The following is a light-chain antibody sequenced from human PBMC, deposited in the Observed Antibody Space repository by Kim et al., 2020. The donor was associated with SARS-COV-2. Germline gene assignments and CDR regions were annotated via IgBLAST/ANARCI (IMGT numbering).Light chain of an antibody. Sequence: VSPGQTASITCYGDVLPKKYAYWYQQKPGQAPVLVIYKDSERPSGIPERFSGSSSGTTVTLTISGVQAEDEADYYCQSADSSGTVVFGGGTQLTVL. J-gene: IGLJ2*01. CDR3: QSADSSGTVV. V-gene: IGLV3-25*03. CDR2: KDS. CDR1: VLPKKY.